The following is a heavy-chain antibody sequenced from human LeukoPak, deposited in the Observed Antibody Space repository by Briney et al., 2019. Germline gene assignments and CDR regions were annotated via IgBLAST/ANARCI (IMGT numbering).Heavy chain of an antibody. V-gene: IGHV3-23*01. D-gene: IGHD3-9*01. CDR1: GFTFSSYG. Sequence: PGGSLRLSCAASGFTFSSYGMSWVRQAPGKGLEWVSAISGSGGSTYYADSVKGRFTISRDNSKNTLYLQMNSLRAEDTAVYYCAKMKTMGPVYYDILTFDYWGQGTLVTVSS. CDR2: ISGSGGST. CDR3: AKMKTMGPVYYDILTFDY. J-gene: IGHJ4*02.